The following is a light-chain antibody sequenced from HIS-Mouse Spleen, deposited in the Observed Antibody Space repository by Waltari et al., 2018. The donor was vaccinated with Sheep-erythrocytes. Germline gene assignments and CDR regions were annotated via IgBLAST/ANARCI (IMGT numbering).Light chain of an antibody. CDR1: RSDVGGYTY. J-gene: IGLJ3*02. CDR2: DVS. Sequence: QSALTQPASVSGSPGQSITISCAGTRSDVGGYTYVPWYQQHPGKAPKLMIYDVSNRPSGVSNRFSGSKSGNTASLTISGLQAEDEADYYCSSYTSSSTRVFGGGTKLTVL. V-gene: IGLV2-14*03. CDR3: SSYTSSSTRV.